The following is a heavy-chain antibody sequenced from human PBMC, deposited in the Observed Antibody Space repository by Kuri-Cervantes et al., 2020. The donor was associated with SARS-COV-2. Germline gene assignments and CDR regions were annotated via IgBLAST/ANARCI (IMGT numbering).Heavy chain of an antibody. V-gene: IGHV1-69*01. CDR2: IIPIFGTA. J-gene: IGHJ6*02. D-gene: IGHD6-13*01. CDR1: GGTFSSYA. CDR3: ARATPHSSSWLYYYGMDV. Sequence: KISCKASGGTFSSYAISWVRQAPGQGLEWMGGIIPIFGTANYAQKFQGRVTITADESTSTAYMELSSLRSEDTAVYYCARATPHSSSWLYYYGMDVWGQGTTVTVSS.